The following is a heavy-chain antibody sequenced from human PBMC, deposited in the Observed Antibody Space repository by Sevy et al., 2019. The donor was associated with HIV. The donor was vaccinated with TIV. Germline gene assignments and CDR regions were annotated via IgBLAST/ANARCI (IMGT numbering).Heavy chain of an antibody. CDR3: ARAAPSYYYGVDV. CDR2: IFYNRST. CDR1: DGSISGYY. J-gene: IGHJ6*02. V-gene: IGHV4-59*01. Sequence: SETLSLTCTVSDGSISGYYWSWIRQPPGKGLEWIGYIFYNRSTNYNPSLKTRATISVDTSKNQFSLKLTSVTAADTAVYYCARAAPSYYYGVDVWGQGTTVTVSS.